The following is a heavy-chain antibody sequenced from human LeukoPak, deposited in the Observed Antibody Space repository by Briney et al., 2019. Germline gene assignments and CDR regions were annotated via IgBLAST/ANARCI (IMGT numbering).Heavy chain of an antibody. Sequence: ASVKVSCKASGYNFIDYNIHWVRRVPGQGLEWMAWINPNIGVTNYAPKFQGRVSLTRDTSIRTAYMELSSLRSDDTAVYYCAPRRQSGAFFDFWAQGTLITVSS. V-gene: IGHV1-2*02. CDR3: APRRQSGAFFDF. D-gene: IGHD4-17*01. CDR2: INPNIGVT. J-gene: IGHJ4*02. CDR1: GYNFIDYN.